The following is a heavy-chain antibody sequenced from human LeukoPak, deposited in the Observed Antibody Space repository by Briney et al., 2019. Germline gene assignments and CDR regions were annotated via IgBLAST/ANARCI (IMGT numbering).Heavy chain of an antibody. J-gene: IGHJ6*03. Sequence: ASVKVSCKASGYTFTDDYVHWVRQAPGQGLEWMGWINPNSGGTNYAQKFQGRVTMTRDTSISTAYMELSRLRSDDTAVYYCARASSSWNYYYYYMDVWGKGTTVTVSS. CDR2: INPNSGGT. V-gene: IGHV1-2*02. CDR1: GYTFTDDY. D-gene: IGHD6-13*01. CDR3: ARASSSWNYYYYYMDV.